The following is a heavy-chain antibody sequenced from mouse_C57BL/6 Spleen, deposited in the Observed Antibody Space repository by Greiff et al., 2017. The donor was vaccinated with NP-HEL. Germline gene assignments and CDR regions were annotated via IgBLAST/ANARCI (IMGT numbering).Heavy chain of an antibody. Sequence: VQRVESGPGLVQPSQSLSITCTVSGFSLTSYGVHWVRQSPGKGLEWLGVIWRGGSTDYNAAFISRLSITKDNSKSQVFFKMNSLQADDTAIYYCAKEGYSPFAYWGQGTLVTVSA. V-gene: IGHV2-5*01. J-gene: IGHJ3*01. CDR1: GFSLTSYG. CDR2: IWRGGST. CDR3: AKEGYSPFAY. D-gene: IGHD2-12*01.